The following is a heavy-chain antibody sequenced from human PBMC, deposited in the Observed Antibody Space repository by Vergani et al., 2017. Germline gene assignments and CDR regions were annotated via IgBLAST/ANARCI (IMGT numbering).Heavy chain of an antibody. D-gene: IGHD2-8*01. V-gene: IGHV3-48*01. Sequence: VQLVESGGGVVQPGRSLRLSCAASGFTFSSYSMNWVRQAPGKGLEWVSYISSSSSTIYYADSVKGRFTISRDNAKNSLYLQLRSLRAEDAAVYYCARDCTSGGCPDNYGMDVWGQGATVTVSS. CDR3: ARDCTSGGCPDNYGMDV. CDR1: GFTFSSYS. CDR2: ISSSSSTI. J-gene: IGHJ6*02.